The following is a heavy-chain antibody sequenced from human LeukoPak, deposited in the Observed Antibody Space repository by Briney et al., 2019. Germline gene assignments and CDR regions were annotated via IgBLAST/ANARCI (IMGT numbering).Heavy chain of an antibody. V-gene: IGHV3-30*02. CDR3: AKGPVVRGVTLILKTGEKGALDY. CDR1: GFTFNSYG. J-gene: IGHJ4*02. D-gene: IGHD3-10*01. Sequence: GGSLRLSCAASGFTFNSYGMHWVRQAPGKGLEWVAFIRYDGRIQYYADSVKGRFTISRDNSENTLYLQMTSLRPEDTAVYYCAKGPVVRGVTLILKTGEKGALDYWGQGTLVTVSS. CDR2: IRYDGRIQ.